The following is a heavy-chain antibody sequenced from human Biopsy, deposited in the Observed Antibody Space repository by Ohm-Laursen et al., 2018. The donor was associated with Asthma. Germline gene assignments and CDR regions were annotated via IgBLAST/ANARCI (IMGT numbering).Heavy chain of an antibody. CDR1: GYTFNSAG. J-gene: IGHJ6*02. Sequence: GSSVKVSCKTSGYTFNSAGITWVRQAPAQALEWMGWLSVYNGNTKVAQKLQDRVTMITDTSTSTAYMELRSLRSDDTAVYFCARAVDYSHYYGIDVWGQGTTVTVS. V-gene: IGHV1-18*01. D-gene: IGHD3-10*01. CDR2: LSVYNGNT. CDR3: ARAVDYSHYYGIDV.